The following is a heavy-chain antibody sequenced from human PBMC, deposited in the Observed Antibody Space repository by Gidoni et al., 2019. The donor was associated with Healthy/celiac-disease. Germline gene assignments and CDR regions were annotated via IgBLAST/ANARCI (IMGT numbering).Heavy chain of an antibody. CDR3: AREGGPSDFWSGYYSDY. D-gene: IGHD3-3*01. J-gene: IGHJ4*02. V-gene: IGHV4-39*07. Sequence: QLQLQESGPGLVKPSETLSLTCTVSGGSISSSSYYWGWIRQPPGTGLEWIGSIYYSGSTYYNPSLKSRVTISVDTSKNQFSLKLSSVTAADTAVYYCAREGGPSDFWSGYYSDYWGQGTLVTVSS. CDR2: IYYSGST. CDR1: GGSISSSSYY.